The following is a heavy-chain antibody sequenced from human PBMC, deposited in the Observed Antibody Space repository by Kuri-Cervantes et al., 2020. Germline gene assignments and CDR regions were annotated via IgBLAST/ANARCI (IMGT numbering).Heavy chain of an antibody. V-gene: IGHV3-73*01. J-gene: IGHJ4*02. CDR2: IRSKANSYAT. D-gene: IGHD2-8*01. CDR3: TLGCTHLCPIDY. CDR1: GFIFSDSA. Sequence: GGSLRLSCAVSGFIFSDSAMHWVRQASGKGLEWVGRIRSKANSYATVYAASVKGRFTISRDNAKNSLYLQMNSLRAEDTAVYYCTLGCTHLCPIDYWGQGTLVTVSS.